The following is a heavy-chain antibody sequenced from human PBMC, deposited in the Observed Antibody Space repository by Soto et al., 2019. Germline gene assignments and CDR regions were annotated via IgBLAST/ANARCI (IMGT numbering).Heavy chain of an antibody. V-gene: IGHV4-59*01. CDR2: IYYSGST. Sequence: QVQLQESGPGLVKPSETLSLTCTVSGASINSYYWSWVRQPPGKGLAWIGYIYYSGSTNYNPSLKSRVTISVDTSKNQFSVKLTCVTAADTAVYYCARGARYEDYWGQGTLVTVSS. CDR1: GASINSYY. J-gene: IGHJ4*02. D-gene: IGHD1-20*01. CDR3: ARGARYEDY.